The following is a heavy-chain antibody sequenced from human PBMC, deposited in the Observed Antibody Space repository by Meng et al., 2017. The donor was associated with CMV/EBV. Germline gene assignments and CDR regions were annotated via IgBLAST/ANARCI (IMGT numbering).Heavy chain of an antibody. CDR2: MYTIGMT. CDR3: GRSMVGAGSCFDP. CDR1: AAPLSSLY. Sequence: QLQDSRPGLGEPSAAVSLTGPFPAAPLSSLYWCGLRLSEGTGREWVGGMYTIGMTNYNHSLKIRVTLSVNTSMNKFALKLSLVTAADTDVDYCGRSMVGAGSCFDPWGQGTLVTVSS. V-gene: IGHV4-4*07. J-gene: IGHJ5*02. D-gene: IGHD1-26*01.